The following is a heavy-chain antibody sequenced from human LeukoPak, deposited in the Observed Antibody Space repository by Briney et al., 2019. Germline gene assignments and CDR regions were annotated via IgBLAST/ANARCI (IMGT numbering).Heavy chain of an antibody. J-gene: IGHJ4*02. CDR1: GFTFSTFS. V-gene: IGHV3-48*04. CDR2: ITRDSSTI. D-gene: IGHD5-12*01. Sequence: GGSLRLSCAASGFTFSTFSMNWVRQAPGKGLEWVSYITRDSSTIYYADSVKGRFTISRDNAKNSLYLQMNSLNAEDTAVYYCARVRYGGYEGSFDYWGQGTLVTVSS. CDR3: ARVRYGGYEGSFDY.